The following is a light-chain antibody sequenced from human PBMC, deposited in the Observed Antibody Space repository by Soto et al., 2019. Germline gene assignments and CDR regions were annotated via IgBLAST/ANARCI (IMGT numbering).Light chain of an antibody. CDR1: QGIRNE. V-gene: IGKV1-6*01. CDR3: LQYNTYST. J-gene: IGKJ5*01. Sequence: ALQVTQSPSSLSASMGDSVTIXXRASQGIRNELSWYQQKPGKAPQFLIFAASNLQSGVPSRFSGSGSGTNFTLTISSLQPEDFATYFCLQYNTYSTFGQGTRLEIK. CDR2: AAS.